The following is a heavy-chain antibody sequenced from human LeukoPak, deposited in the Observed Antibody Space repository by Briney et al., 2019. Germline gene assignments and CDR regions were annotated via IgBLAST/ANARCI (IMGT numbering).Heavy chain of an antibody. CDR1: GFTVSSNY. Sequence: GGSLRLSCAASGFTVSSNYMSWVRQAPGKGLEWVSVIYSGGYTYYADSVKGRFTISRDNSKNTLYLHMNSLRAEDTAVYYCARDTVDIVATSAYFEYWGQGTLVTVSS. D-gene: IGHD5-12*01. CDR3: ARDTVDIVATSAYFEY. J-gene: IGHJ4*02. CDR2: IYSGGYT. V-gene: IGHV3-53*05.